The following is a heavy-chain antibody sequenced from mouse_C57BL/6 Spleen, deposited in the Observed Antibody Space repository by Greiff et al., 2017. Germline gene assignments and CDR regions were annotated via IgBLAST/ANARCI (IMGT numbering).Heavy chain of an antibody. D-gene: IGHD4-1*01. CDR2: ISSGSSTI. J-gene: IGHJ2*01. CDR1: GFTFSDYG. Sequence: EVHLVESGGGLVKPGGSLKLSCAASGFTFSDYGMHWVRQAPEKGLEWVAYISSGSSTIYYADTVKGRFTISRDNAKNTLFLQMTRLRSEDTAMYYCARPLWDGYFDYWGQGTTLTVSS. V-gene: IGHV5-17*01. CDR3: ARPLWDGYFDY.